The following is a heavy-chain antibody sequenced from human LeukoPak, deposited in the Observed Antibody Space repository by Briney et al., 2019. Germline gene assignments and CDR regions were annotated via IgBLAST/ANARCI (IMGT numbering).Heavy chain of an antibody. J-gene: IGHJ4*02. CDR2: IYHSGST. Sequence: PSETLSLTCAVSGGSISSGGYSWSWIRQPPGKGLEWIGYIYHSGSTYYNPSLKSRVTISVDRSKNQFSLKLSSVTAADTAVYYCARVHLMGNYFDYWGQGTLVTVSS. V-gene: IGHV4-30-2*01. D-gene: IGHD2-8*01. CDR1: GGSISSGGYS. CDR3: ARVHLMGNYFDY.